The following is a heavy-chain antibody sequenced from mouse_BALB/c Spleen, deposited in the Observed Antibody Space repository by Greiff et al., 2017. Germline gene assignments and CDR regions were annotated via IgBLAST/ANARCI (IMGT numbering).Heavy chain of an antibody. CDR2: INPSSGYT. J-gene: IGHJ2*01. CDR1: GYTFTSYT. V-gene: IGHV1-4*01. Sequence: LQESGAELARPGASVKMSCKASGYTFTSYTMHWVKQRPGQGLEWIGYINPSSGYTNYNQKFKDKATLTADKSSSTAYMQLSSLTSEDSAVYYCARSGLRPYFDYWGQGTTLTVSS. CDR3: ARSGLRPYFDY. D-gene: IGHD2-4*01.